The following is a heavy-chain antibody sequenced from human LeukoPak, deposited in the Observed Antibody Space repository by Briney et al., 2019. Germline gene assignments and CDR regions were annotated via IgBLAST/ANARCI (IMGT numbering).Heavy chain of an antibody. CDR3: ARKKMAAAGKGAFDY. J-gene: IGHJ4*02. D-gene: IGHD6-13*01. Sequence: PGRSLRLSCAASGFTFNIYSMYWVRQAPGKGLEWVASMSSDASSEYYADSVKGRFTISRDNSKNMLYLQINSLRAEDTAAYHCARKKMAAAGKGAFDYWGQGTLVTVSS. CDR1: GFTFNIYS. V-gene: IGHV3-30*04. CDR2: MSSDASSE.